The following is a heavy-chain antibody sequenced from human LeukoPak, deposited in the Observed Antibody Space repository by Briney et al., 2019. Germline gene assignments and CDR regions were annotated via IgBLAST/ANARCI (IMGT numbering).Heavy chain of an antibody. CDR2: ISSSSSYI. Sequence: PGGSLRLSCAASGFTFSSYSMNWVRQAPGKGLEWVSSISSSSSYIYYADSVKGRFTISRDNAKNSLYLQMNSLRAEDTPVYYCARVFLTTGSYPLDYWGQGTLVTVSS. J-gene: IGHJ4*02. CDR3: ARVFLTTGSYPLDY. V-gene: IGHV3-21*01. D-gene: IGHD1-26*01. CDR1: GFTFSSYS.